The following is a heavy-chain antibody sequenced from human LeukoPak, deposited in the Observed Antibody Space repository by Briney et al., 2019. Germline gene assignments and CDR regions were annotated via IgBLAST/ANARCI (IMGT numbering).Heavy chain of an antibody. Sequence: SETLSLTCTVSGGSISSSSYYWGWIRQPPGKGLEWIGSIYYSGSTYYNPSLKSRVTISVDTSKNQFSLKLSSVTAADTAVYYCARGTHYYDSSGYLFDYWGQGTLVTVSS. D-gene: IGHD3-22*01. CDR1: GGSISSSSYY. V-gene: IGHV4-39*01. CDR3: ARGTHYYDSSGYLFDY. J-gene: IGHJ4*02. CDR2: IYYSGST.